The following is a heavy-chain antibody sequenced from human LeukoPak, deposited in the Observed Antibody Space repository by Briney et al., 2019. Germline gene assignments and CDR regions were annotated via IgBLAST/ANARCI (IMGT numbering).Heavy chain of an antibody. CDR1: GFSLSTSGVG. J-gene: IGHJ4*02. D-gene: IGHD2-2*02. CDR3: ATSPYTALAYHFDH. Sequence: SGPTLVNPTQTLTLTCTFSGFSLSTSGVGVGWIRQPPGKALEWLALIYWDDVRRYSPSLKSRLTITKDTSKNQVVLTMTNMDPVDPATYYRATSPYTALAYHFDHRGQGTLVTGS. V-gene: IGHV2-5*02. CDR2: IYWDDVR.